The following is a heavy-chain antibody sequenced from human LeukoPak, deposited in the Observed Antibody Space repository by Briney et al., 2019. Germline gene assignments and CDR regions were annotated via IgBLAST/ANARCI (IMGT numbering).Heavy chain of an antibody. D-gene: IGHD3-22*01. J-gene: IGHJ3*01. CDR1: GYRFSTYW. CDR2: IYPDDSDT. Sequence: GESLKISCKGSGYRFSTYWIAWVRQMPGKGLEWMGIIYPDDSDTRYSPSFQGQVTISADKSVSTAYLQWSSLKASDTAMYYCARPNITSYYDSRGYDAFEVWGQGTMVTVSS. V-gene: IGHV5-51*01. CDR3: ARPNITSYYDSRGYDAFEV.